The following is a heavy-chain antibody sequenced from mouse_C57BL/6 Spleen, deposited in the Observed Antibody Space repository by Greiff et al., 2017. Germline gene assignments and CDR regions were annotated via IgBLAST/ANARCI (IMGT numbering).Heavy chain of an antibody. CDR1: GYAFSSYW. Sequence: QVQLKESGAELVKPGASVKISCKASGYAFSSYWMNWVKQRPGKGLEWIGQIYPGDGDTNYNGKFKGKATLTADKSSSTAYMQLSSLTSEDSAVYFCVLFITTVVATDYWGQGTTLTVSS. D-gene: IGHD1-1*01. CDR2: IYPGDGDT. CDR3: VLFITTVVATDY. V-gene: IGHV1-80*01. J-gene: IGHJ2*01.